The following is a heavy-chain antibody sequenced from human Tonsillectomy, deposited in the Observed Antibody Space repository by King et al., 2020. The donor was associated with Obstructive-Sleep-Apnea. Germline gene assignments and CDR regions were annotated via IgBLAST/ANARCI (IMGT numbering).Heavy chain of an antibody. CDR1: RFTFSSHG. CDR3: AKDRGSGWYGIDY. V-gene: IGHV3-30*18. J-gene: IGHJ4*02. CDR2: ISHDGSNK. D-gene: IGHD6-19*01. Sequence: VQLVESGGGVVQPGRSLRLSCAASRFTFSSHGMHWVRQAPGKGLEWVAVISHDGSNKYYADSVKGRFTISRDNSKNTLYLQMNSLRGEDTAVYYCAKDRGSGWYGIDYWGQGTLVTVSS.